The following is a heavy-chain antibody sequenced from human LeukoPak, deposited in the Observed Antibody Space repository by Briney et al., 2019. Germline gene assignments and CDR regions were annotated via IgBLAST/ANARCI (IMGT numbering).Heavy chain of an antibody. CDR3: AREMATILDY. V-gene: IGHV3-53*01. CDR1: GFTVSSNY. D-gene: IGHD5-24*01. J-gene: IGHJ4*02. CDR2: IYSGGST. Sequence: GGCLRLSCAASGFTVSSNYMSWVRQAPGKGLEWVSVIYSGGSTYYADSVKGRFTISRDNSKNTLYLQMNSLRAEDTAVYYCAREMATILDYWGQGTLVTVSS.